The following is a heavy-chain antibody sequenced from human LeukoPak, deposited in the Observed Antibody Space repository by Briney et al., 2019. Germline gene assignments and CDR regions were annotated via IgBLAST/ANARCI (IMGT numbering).Heavy chain of an antibody. CDR2: IGTAGDI. V-gene: IGHV3-13*01. Sequence: GGSLRLSCAASGFTFSSYEMNWVRQAPGKGLERVSGIGTAGDIYYPGSVKGRFTISRENAKNSLYLQMNSLRAEDTAVYYCAKDQTGQWLPYFYYMDVWGKGTTVTISS. J-gene: IGHJ6*03. CDR1: GFTFSSYE. D-gene: IGHD6-19*01. CDR3: AKDQTGQWLPYFYYMDV.